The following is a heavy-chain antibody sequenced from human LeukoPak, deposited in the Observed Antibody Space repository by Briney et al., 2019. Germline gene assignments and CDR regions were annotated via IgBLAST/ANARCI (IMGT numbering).Heavy chain of an antibody. J-gene: IGHJ4*02. CDR3: ARVTYDFWSGYYSGDFDY. V-gene: IGHV1-2*06. CDR2: INPNSGGT. CDR1: GYTFTGYY. D-gene: IGHD3-3*01. Sequence: GASVKVSCKASGYTFTGYYMHWVRQAPGQGLEWMGRINPNSGGTNYAQKFQGRVTMTRDTSISTAYMELSRLRSDDTAVYYCARVTYDFWSGYYSGDFDYWGQGTLVTVSS.